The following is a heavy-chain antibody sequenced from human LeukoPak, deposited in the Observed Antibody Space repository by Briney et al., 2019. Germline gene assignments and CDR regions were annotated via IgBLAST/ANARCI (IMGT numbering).Heavy chain of an antibody. CDR1: GYTFTGYY. V-gene: IGHV1-8*03. CDR3: ARAHFSRKAYNWFDP. CDR2: MNPNSGNT. D-gene: IGHD2-2*01. Sequence: GASVKVSCKASGYTFTGYYMHWVRQATGQGLEWMGWMNPNSGNTGYAQKFQGRVTITRNTSISTAYMELSSLRSEDTAVYYCARAHFSRKAYNWFDPWGQGTLVTVSS. J-gene: IGHJ5*02.